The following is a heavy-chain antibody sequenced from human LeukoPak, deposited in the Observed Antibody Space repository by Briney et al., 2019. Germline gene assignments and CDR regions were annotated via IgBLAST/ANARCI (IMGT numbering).Heavy chain of an antibody. CDR1: GFTFDDYA. J-gene: IGHJ3*02. CDR2: ISWNSGSI. Sequence: PGGSLRLSCAASGFTFDDYAMHWVRQAPGKGLEWVSGISWNSGSIGYADSVKGRFTISRDNAKNSLYLQMNSLRAEDMALYYCAKGEWELGSAFDIWGQGTMVTVSS. D-gene: IGHD1-26*01. V-gene: IGHV3-9*03. CDR3: AKGEWELGSAFDI.